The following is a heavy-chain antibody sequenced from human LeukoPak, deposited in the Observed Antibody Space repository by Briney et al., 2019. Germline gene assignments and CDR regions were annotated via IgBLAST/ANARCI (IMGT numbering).Heavy chain of an antibody. D-gene: IGHD3-22*01. CDR1: GFTFSSYA. CDR2: ISGSGGST. V-gene: IGHV3-23*01. J-gene: IGHJ4*02. Sequence: GGSLRLSCTGSGFTFSSYAMSWVRQAPGKGLEWVSAISGSGGSTYYADSVKGRFTISRDNSKNTLYLQMNSLRAEDTAVYYCAKAQTVVILYYFDYWGQGTLVTVSS. CDR3: AKAQTVVILYYFDY.